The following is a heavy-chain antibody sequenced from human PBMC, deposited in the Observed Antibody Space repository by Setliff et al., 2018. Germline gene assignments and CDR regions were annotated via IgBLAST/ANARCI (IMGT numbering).Heavy chain of an antibody. CDR3: ARDTRVRDSSSVPSDTFDI. Sequence: SETLSLTCTVSGDSISSGSYHWSWIRKPAGKGLEWIGRIHPSGSTNYNPSLKSRVTISVDTSKNQFSLKVSSVTAADTAVYYCARDTRVRDSSSVPSDTFDIWGRGTMVTVSS. J-gene: IGHJ3*02. D-gene: IGHD2-15*01. V-gene: IGHV4-61*02. CDR1: GDSISSGSYH. CDR2: IHPSGST.